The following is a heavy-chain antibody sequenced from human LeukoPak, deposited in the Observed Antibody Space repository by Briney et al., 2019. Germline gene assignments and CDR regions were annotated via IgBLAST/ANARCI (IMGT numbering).Heavy chain of an antibody. D-gene: IGHD2-2*01. V-gene: IGHV1-2*02. CDR2: INSNSGGT. CDR1: GYTFTGYY. Sequence: ASVKVSCKASGYTFTGYYMHWVRQAPGQGLEWMGWINSNSGGTNYAQKFQGRVTMTRDTSISTAYMELSRLRSDDTAVYYCARVKLEGSTSRPFDYWGQGTLVTVSS. CDR3: ARVKLEGSTSRPFDY. J-gene: IGHJ4*02.